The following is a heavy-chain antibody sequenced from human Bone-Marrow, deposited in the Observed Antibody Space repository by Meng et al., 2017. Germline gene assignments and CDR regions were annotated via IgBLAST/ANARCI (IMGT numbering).Heavy chain of an antibody. CDR2: IWYDGSNK. V-gene: IGHV3-33*01. CDR1: GFTFSSYG. D-gene: IGHD5-18*01. J-gene: IGHJ5*02. Sequence: GGSLRLSCAASGFTFSSYGMHWVRQAPGKGLEWVAVIWYDGSNKYYADSVKGRFTISRDNSKNTLYLQMNSLRAEDTAVYFCAREEIIAMLTSGLDPWGQGTLVTVSS. CDR3: AREEIIAMLTSGLDP.